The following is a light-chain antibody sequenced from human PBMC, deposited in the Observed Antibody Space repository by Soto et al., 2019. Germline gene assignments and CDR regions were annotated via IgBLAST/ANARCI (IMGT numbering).Light chain of an antibody. Sequence: QSALTQPASVSGSPGQSITISCTGTSSDVGGYNYVSWYQQHPGKAPKLMIYEVSNRPSGVSNRFSGSKSGNTASLTISGLQAEYEADYYCNSYTSSSTYVFGTGTKSPS. CDR1: SSDVGGYNY. J-gene: IGLJ1*01. CDR2: EVS. V-gene: IGLV2-14*01. CDR3: NSYTSSSTYV.